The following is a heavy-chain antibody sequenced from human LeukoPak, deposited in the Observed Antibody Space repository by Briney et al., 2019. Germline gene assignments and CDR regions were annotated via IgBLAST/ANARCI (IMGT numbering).Heavy chain of an antibody. V-gene: IGHV3-23*01. D-gene: IGHD3-22*01. Sequence: PGGSLRLSCAASGFTFSIFAMSWVRQAPGKDLEWVSSISGSDGTTYYAESVEGCFTISRDNSKNILYLQMNSLRADDTAVYYCAKDANYFDSSGYLIPFDYWGQGTLVTVSS. CDR2: ISGSDGTT. J-gene: IGHJ4*02. CDR1: GFTFSIFA. CDR3: AKDANYFDSSGYLIPFDY.